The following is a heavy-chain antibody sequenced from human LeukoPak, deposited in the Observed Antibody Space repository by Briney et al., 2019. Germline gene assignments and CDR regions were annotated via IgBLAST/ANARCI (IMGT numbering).Heavy chain of an antibody. CDR3: ARIDFWSGYFDY. D-gene: IGHD3-3*01. CDR1: GYSISSGYY. V-gene: IGHV4-38-2*01. CDR2: IYHSGST. J-gene: IGHJ4*02. Sequence: SETLSLTCAVSGYSISSGYYWGCIRQPPGKGLEWIGSIYHSGSTYYNPSLKSRVTISVDTSKNQFSLKLSSVTAADTAVYYCARIDFWSGYFDYWGQGTLVTVSS.